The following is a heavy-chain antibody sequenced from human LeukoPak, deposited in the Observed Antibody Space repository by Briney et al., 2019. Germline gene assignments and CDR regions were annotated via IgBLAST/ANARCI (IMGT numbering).Heavy chain of an antibody. CDR1: GDTFSSHS. Sequence: ASVKVSGKASGDTFSSHSMNWVRQAPGQGLEWMGGIIPILDVTNYAQKFQGRVTITADKSTGTAYMELSSLRSEDTAVYYCAILSDGAYCGRDCFYLDCWGQGTLVTVSS. V-gene: IGHV1-69*02. J-gene: IGHJ4*02. D-gene: IGHD2-21*02. CDR3: AILSDGAYCGRDCFYLDC. CDR2: IIPILDVT.